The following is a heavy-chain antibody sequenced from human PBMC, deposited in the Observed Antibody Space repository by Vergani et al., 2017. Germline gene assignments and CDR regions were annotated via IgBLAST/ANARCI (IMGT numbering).Heavy chain of an antibody. D-gene: IGHD3-16*02. CDR1: GYTFTAYY. V-gene: IGHV1-46*01. Sequence: QVQLVQSGAEVGKPGASVKISCKASGYTFTAYYIHWVRQAPEQGLEWVGVISPDGFSTFYAQKFQGRVTITRDTSTSTVYVEVTSLRSDDTAVYYCARSSYDYVWGSYRSYYFDYWGQGTLVTVSS. CDR2: ISPDGFST. J-gene: IGHJ4*02. CDR3: ARSSYDYVWGSYRSYYFDY.